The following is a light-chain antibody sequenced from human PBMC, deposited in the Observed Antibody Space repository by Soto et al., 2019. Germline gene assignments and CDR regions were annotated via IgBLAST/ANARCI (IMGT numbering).Light chain of an antibody. CDR1: QSININ. V-gene: IGKV3-15*01. CDR3: QQYDNSPIT. Sequence: EILLTQSPCTLSLSPGERATLSCRASQSININLAWCQQKPGQAPRLLIYGASTRATGLPARCSGSGSGTEFTLIISSLQSEDSAVYYCQQYDNSPITFGQGTRLEIK. J-gene: IGKJ5*01. CDR2: GAS.